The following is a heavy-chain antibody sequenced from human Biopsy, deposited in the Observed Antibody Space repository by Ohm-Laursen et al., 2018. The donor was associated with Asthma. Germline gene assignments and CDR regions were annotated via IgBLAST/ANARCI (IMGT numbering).Heavy chain of an antibody. CDR2: ISSSSSYI. CDR1: GFTFSSYS. Sequence: SLRLSCSASGFTFSSYSMNWVRQAPGKGLEWVSSISSSSSYIYYADSVKGRFTISRDNAKNSLYLQMNSLRAEDTAVYYCGREGGADYYYYGMDVWGQGTTVTVSS. V-gene: IGHV3-21*01. D-gene: IGHD3-16*01. J-gene: IGHJ6*02. CDR3: GREGGADYYYYGMDV.